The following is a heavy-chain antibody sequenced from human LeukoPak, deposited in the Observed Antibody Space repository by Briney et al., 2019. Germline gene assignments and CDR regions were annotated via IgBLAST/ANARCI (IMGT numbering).Heavy chain of an antibody. CDR1: GFTFSSYG. D-gene: IGHD3-22*01. CDR2: ISYDGSNK. V-gene: IGHV3-30*19. Sequence: PGGSLRLSCAASGFTFSSYGMHWVRQAPGKGLEWVAAISYDGSNKYYADSVKGLFTISRDNSKNTLYLQMNSLRAEDTAVYYCAKDRSNSGYYYFDYWGQGTLVTVSS. CDR3: AKDRSNSGYYYFDY. J-gene: IGHJ4*02.